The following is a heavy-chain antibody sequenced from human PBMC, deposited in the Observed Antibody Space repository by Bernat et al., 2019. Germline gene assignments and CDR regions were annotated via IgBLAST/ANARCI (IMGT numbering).Heavy chain of an antibody. D-gene: IGHD3-3*01. V-gene: IGHV4-31*03. CDR2: IYYSGNT. CDR1: GDSISSTGYY. CDR3: AREGSIFGVVDY. J-gene: IGHJ4*02. Sequence: QVQLQESGPGLVKPSQTLSLTCTVSGDSISSTGYYWTWIRQHPEKGLEWIGYIYYSGNTYYKPSLKSRVTMSVDTSKNQFSLKLTSVTAADTAVYYCAREGSIFGVVDYWGQGTLVTVSS.